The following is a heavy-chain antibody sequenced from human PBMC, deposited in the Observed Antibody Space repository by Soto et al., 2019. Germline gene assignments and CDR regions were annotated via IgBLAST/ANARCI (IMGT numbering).Heavy chain of an antibody. J-gene: IGHJ6*02. CDR2: IDPSDSYT. V-gene: IGHV5-10-1*01. Sequence: PGESLKISCKGSGYSFTSYWISWVRQMPGKGLEWMGRIDPSDSYTNYSPSFQGHVTISADKSISTAYLQWSSLKASDTAMYYCARHSAAAGYYYYGMDVWGQGTTVTVSS. CDR3: ARHSAAAGYYYYGMDV. CDR1: GYSFTSYW. D-gene: IGHD6-13*01.